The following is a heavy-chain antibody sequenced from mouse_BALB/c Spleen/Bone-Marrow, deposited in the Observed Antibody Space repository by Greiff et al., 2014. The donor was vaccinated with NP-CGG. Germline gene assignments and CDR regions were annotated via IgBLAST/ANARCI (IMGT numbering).Heavy chain of an antibody. CDR1: GFSLTDYG. CDR2: IWGGGIT. D-gene: IGHD4-1*01. Sequence: VKLQESGPGLVAPSQSLSITCTLSGFSLTDYGVSWIRQPPGKGLEWLGVIWGGGITYYNSALKSRLSISKDNSKSQVFLKMNSLQTDDTAMYYCAKLNWDEGDYWGQGTTLTVSS. V-gene: IGHV2-6-5*01. CDR3: AKLNWDEGDY. J-gene: IGHJ2*01.